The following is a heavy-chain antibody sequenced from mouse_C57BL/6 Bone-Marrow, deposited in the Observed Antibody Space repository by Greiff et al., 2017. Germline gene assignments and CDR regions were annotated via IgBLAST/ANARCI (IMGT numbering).Heavy chain of an antibody. CDR1: GFNIKDDY. Sequence: VQLQQSGAELVRPGASVKLSCTASGFNIKDDYMHWVKQRPEQGLEWIGWIDPENGDTEYASKFQGKATITADTSSNTAYLQLSSLTSEDTAVYCCTLGYAMDYWGQGTSVTVSS. J-gene: IGHJ4*01. D-gene: IGHD4-1*01. V-gene: IGHV14-4*01. CDR3: TLGYAMDY. CDR2: IDPENGDT.